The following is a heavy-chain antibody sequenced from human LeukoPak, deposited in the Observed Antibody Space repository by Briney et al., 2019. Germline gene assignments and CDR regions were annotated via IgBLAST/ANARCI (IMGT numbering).Heavy chain of an antibody. CDR3: ARELGYCTNGVCRHFDY. Sequence: GASVKVSCKASGCTFTGYYMHWVRQAPGQGLEWMGWINPNSGGTNYAQKFQGRVTMTRDTSISTAYMELSRLRSDDTAVYYCARELGYCTNGVCRHFDYWGQGTLVTVSS. J-gene: IGHJ4*02. CDR2: INPNSGGT. V-gene: IGHV1-2*02. CDR1: GCTFTGYY. D-gene: IGHD2-8*01.